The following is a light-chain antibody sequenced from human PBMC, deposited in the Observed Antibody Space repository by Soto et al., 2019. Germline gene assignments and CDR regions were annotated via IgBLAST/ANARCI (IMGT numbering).Light chain of an antibody. CDR1: QSVSSSY. Sequence: EIVLTQSPGTLSLSPGERATLSCRASQSVSSSYLAWYQQKPGQAPRLLIYAASSRATGIPDRFSGSGSGTDYTLTISRLEPEDFAVYYCQQYGSPPNTFGRGTKLEIK. CDR2: AAS. V-gene: IGKV3-20*01. J-gene: IGKJ2*01. CDR3: QQYGSPPNT.